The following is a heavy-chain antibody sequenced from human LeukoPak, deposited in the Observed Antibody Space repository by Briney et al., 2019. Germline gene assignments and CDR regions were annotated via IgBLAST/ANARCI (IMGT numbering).Heavy chain of an antibody. J-gene: IGHJ4*02. CDR3: ARGGSRGGSGSYYNGYYFDY. D-gene: IGHD3-10*01. V-gene: IGHV3-23*01. Sequence: PGGSLRLSCAASGFTFSSYGMNWVRQAPGKGLEWVSGISDSGVGTKHADSVKGRFTISRDNSKNTLYLQMNSLRAEDTAVYYCARGGSRGGSGSYYNGYYFDYWGQGTLVTVSS. CDR2: ISDSGVGT. CDR1: GFTFSSYG.